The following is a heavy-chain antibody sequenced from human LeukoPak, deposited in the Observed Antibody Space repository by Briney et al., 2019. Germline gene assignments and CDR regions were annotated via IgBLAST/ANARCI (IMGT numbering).Heavy chain of an antibody. CDR1: GGTFSSYA. CDR2: IIPIFGTA. Sequence: SVKVSCKASGGTFSSYAISWVLQAPAQGLEWMGGIIPIFGTANYAQKFQGRVTITTDESTSPAYMELSSLRSEDTAVYYCARDQGGSFDYWGQGTLVTVSS. J-gene: IGHJ4*02. V-gene: IGHV1-69*05. CDR3: ARDQGGSFDY. D-gene: IGHD3-16*01.